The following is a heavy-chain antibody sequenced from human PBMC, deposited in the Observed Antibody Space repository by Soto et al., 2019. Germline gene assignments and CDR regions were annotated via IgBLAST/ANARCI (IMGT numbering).Heavy chain of an antibody. D-gene: IGHD4-17*01. CDR3: AHSPRITVTTLYYFDY. V-gene: IGHV2-5*02. J-gene: IGHJ4*02. CDR1: GFSLSTSGVG. Sequence: QITLKESGPTLVKPTQTLTLTCTFSGFSLSTSGVGVGWIRQPPGKALEWLALIYWDDDKRYSPSLKNRLTITKDTCKYQVVLKMTNMDPVDTATYYCAHSPRITVTTLYYFDYWGQETLVTVSS. CDR2: IYWDDDK.